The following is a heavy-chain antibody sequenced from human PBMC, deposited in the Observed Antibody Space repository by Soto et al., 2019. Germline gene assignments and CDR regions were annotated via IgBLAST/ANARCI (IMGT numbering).Heavy chain of an antibody. J-gene: IGHJ3*02. V-gene: IGHV3-33*03. CDR3: ARAQHTGSYFDACDI. D-gene: IGHD1-26*01. Sequence: XGALRLSCAASGFSFSSYGMHWVRQAPGKGLDWVAVIWYDGSNKYYAESVKGRFTISRDNSKNTLYVQMNSLTVEDTAVYYCARAQHTGSYFDACDIWGQGTMVTVSS. CDR2: IWYDGSNK. CDR1: GFSFSSYG.